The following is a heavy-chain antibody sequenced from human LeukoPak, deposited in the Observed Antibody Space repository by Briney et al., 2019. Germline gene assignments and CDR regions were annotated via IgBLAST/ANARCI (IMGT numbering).Heavy chain of an antibody. V-gene: IGHV3-23*01. J-gene: IGHJ6*03. Sequence: GGSLRLSCAASGFTFSSYSMNWVRQAPGKGLEWVSVISTGGGSTYYADSVKGRFTISRDNSKNTLYLQMNSLRAEDTAIYYCAKEGSGSSTWYYYYYMDVWGKGTTVTVSS. CDR1: GFTFSSYS. CDR3: AKEGSGSSTWYYYYYMDV. D-gene: IGHD6-13*01. CDR2: ISTGGGST.